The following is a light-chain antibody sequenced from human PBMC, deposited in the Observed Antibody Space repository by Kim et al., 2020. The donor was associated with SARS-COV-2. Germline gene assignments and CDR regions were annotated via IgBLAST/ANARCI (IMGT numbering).Light chain of an antibody. CDR3: QERSNWPQYT. V-gene: IGKV3-11*01. CDR1: QSVSSY. Sequence: LSPGERATLSCRASQSVSSYVAWYQQKPGQAPRLLIYDASNRATGIPARFSGSGSGTDFTLTISSLESEDFAVYYCQERSNWPQYTFGQGTKLEI. CDR2: DAS. J-gene: IGKJ2*01.